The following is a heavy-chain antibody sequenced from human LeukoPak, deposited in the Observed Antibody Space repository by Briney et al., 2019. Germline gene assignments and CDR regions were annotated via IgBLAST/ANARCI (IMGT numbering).Heavy chain of an antibody. CDR2: MSYDGSNK. Sequence: GGSLRLSCAASGFTFSSFGMHWVRQAPGKGLEWVAVMSYDGSNKYYADSVKGRFTISRDNSKNTLYLQMNSLRAEDTALYHCARDLGSSGWSIHYFDYWGQGTLVTVSS. J-gene: IGHJ4*02. V-gene: IGHV3-30*03. CDR1: GFTFSSFG. CDR3: ARDLGSSGWSIHYFDY. D-gene: IGHD6-19*01.